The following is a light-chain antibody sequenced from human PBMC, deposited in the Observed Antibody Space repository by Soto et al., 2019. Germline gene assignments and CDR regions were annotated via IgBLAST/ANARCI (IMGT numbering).Light chain of an antibody. V-gene: IGKV4-1*01. CDR3: QQYYRLPYT. J-gene: IGKJ2*01. CDR2: WAS. Sequence: DTVMTQSPDSLSVSIDGRATIRCKSSQSIFYRSSDKNYLAWYQQKPGQPPKLLIYWASTRDAGVPDRFSGSGSETDFTLTISSLQAEDVAVYYCQQYYRLPYTFGQGTKLEI. CDR1: QSIFYRSSDKNY.